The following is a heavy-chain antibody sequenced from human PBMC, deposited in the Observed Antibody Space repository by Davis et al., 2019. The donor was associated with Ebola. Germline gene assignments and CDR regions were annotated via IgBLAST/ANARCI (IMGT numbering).Heavy chain of an antibody. V-gene: IGHV3-48*01. CDR1: GFTFSSYE. CDR2: ISSSSSTI. Sequence: GESLKISCAASGFTFSSYEMNWVRQAPGKGLEWVSYISSSSSTIYYADSVKGRFTISRDNAKNSLYLQMNNLKTEDTAVYYCTRTGGNWGQGTLVTVSS. D-gene: IGHD3-16*01. J-gene: IGHJ4*02. CDR3: TRTGGN.